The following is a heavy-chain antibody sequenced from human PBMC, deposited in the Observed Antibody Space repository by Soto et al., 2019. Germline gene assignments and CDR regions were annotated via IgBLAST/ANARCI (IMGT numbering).Heavy chain of an antibody. D-gene: IGHD3-3*01. J-gene: IGHJ6*03. CDR2: ISGSGGST. CDR1: GFTFSSYA. Sequence: EVQLLESGGGLVQPGGSLRLSCAASGFTFSSYAMSWVRQAPGKGLEWVSAISGSGGSTYYADSVKGRFTISRDNSKNTLYLQMNSLRAEGTAVYYCARVRYYDFWSGAGDPNYYYYYYMDVWGKGTTVTVSS. V-gene: IGHV3-23*01. CDR3: ARVRYYDFWSGAGDPNYYYYYYMDV.